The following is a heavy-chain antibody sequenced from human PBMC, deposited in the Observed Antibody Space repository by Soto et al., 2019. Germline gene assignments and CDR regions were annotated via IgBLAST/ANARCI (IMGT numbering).Heavy chain of an antibody. J-gene: IGHJ6*02. CDR3: AMLGGWSGGSSGMDG. V-gene: IGHV3-72*01. D-gene: IGHD6-19*01. CDR2: IRRKANSYTT. Sequence: EVQLVESGGGLVQPGGSLRLSCAASGLIFSDYHMDWVRQAPGKGLEWVGRIRRKANSYTTEYAASVQGRFTISRDDSKNSLYLQMNSLKSEDTAVYYCAMLGGWSGGSSGMDGWGQGNTVTVSS. CDR1: GLIFSDYH.